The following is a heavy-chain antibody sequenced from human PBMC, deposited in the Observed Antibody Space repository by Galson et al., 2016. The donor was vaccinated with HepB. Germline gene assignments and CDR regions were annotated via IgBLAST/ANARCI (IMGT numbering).Heavy chain of an antibody. Sequence: SLRLSCAGSGFTFRTYSMIWVRQAPGKGLEWVSSISSDSAYIFYADSVKRRFTISRDNTENSVYLQMNSLRAEDTAVYYCARDYGDATVGFWGRGSLVTV. V-gene: IGHV3-21*06. CDR3: ARDYGDATVGF. CDR1: GFTFRTYS. CDR2: ISSDSAYI. D-gene: IGHD4-17*01. J-gene: IGHJ4*02.